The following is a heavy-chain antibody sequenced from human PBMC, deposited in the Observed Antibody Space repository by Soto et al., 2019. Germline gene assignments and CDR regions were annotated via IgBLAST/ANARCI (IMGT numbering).Heavy chain of an antibody. J-gene: IGHJ4*01. CDR1: GDSASSNSAG. Sequence: PSQTLSLTYAITGDSASSNSAGWSWVRQSPSRGLEWLGRTYYRSKWYYEYAVSVRGRITINPDTSKNQYSLQLNSVTPEDTAVYFCARGEQYSGRIFAYWGKGTLVTFS. CDR3: ARGEQYSGRIFAY. CDR2: TYYRSKWYY. V-gene: IGHV6-1*01. D-gene: IGHD1-26*01.